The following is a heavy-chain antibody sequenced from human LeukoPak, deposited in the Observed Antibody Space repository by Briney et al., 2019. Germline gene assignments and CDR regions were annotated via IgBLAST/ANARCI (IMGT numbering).Heavy chain of an antibody. CDR1: GGSISSGSYY. J-gene: IGHJ4*02. CDR3: ARDGRAGSLFAY. Sequence: SQTLSLTCTVSGGSISSGSYYWSWIRQPAGKGLEWIGRIYTSGSTNYNPSLKSRVTISVDTSKNQFSLKLSSVTAADTAIYYCARDGRAGSLFAYWGQGTLVTVSS. D-gene: IGHD6-19*01. CDR2: IYTSGST. V-gene: IGHV4-61*02.